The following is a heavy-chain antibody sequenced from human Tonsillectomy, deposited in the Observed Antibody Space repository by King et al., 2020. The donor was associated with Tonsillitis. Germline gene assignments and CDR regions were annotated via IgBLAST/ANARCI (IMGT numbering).Heavy chain of an antibody. D-gene: IGHD5-24*01. J-gene: IGHJ4*02. CDR2: ICWNSCTT. Sequence: VQLVESGGGLVQPGRSLRLSCAASGFTFDDYVMHWVRQGPGKGLGWCAGICWNSCTTGYADSVKGRLTISRDNAKNTLYLQMNSLRVDDTALYYCAKDSDEGYFDYWGQGTLVTVSS. V-gene: IGHV3-9*01. CDR3: AKDSDEGYFDY. CDR1: GFTFDDYV.